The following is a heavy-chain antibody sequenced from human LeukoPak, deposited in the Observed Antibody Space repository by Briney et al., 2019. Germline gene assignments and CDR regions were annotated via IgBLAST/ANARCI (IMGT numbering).Heavy chain of an antibody. Sequence: GGSLRLSCAASGFTFSSYAMHWVRQAPGKGLEWVAVISYDGSNKYYADSVKGRFTISRDNSKNTLYLQMNSLRAEDTAVYYCASEAPEDVDTAMVGAFDIWGQGTMVTVSS. V-gene: IGHV3-30*04. CDR1: GFTFSSYA. D-gene: IGHD5-18*01. CDR2: ISYDGSNK. CDR3: ASEAPEDVDTAMVGAFDI. J-gene: IGHJ3*02.